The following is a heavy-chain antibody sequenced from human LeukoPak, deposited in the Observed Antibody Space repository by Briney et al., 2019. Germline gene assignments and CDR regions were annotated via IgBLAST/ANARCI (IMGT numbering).Heavy chain of an antibody. Sequence: PSETLSLTCAAYGGSFSGYYWSWIRQPPGKGLEWIGEINHSGSTNYNPSLKSRVTISVDTSKNQCSLKLSSVTAADTAVYYCAREQAIAAAGVYYFDYWGQGTLVTVSS. V-gene: IGHV4-34*01. D-gene: IGHD6-13*01. CDR2: INHSGST. CDR3: AREQAIAAAGVYYFDY. CDR1: GGSFSGYY. J-gene: IGHJ4*02.